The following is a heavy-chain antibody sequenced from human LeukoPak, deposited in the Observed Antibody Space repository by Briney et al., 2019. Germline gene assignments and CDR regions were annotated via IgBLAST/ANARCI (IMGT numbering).Heavy chain of an antibody. CDR2: ITSSSSYT. D-gene: IGHD6-13*01. J-gene: IGHJ4*02. Sequence: GGSLRLSCAASGFTFSSYNMNWVHQAPGKGLEWVSSITSSSSYTFYADSVKGRFTISRDNSKNTLYLQMNSLRAEDTAVYYCAKGGSSWYSYFDYWGQGTLVTVSS. V-gene: IGHV3-21*01. CDR3: AKGGSSWYSYFDY. CDR1: GFTFSSYN.